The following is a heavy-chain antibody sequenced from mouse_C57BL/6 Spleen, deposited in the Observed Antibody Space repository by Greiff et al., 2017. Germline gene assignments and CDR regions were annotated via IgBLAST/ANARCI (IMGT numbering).Heavy chain of an antibody. V-gene: IGHV5-17*01. CDR2: ISSGSSTI. CDR3: ARNDYGSSYKFAY. Sequence: EVQRVESGGGLVKPGGSLKLSCAASGFTFSDYGMHWVRQAPEKGLEWVAYISSGSSTIYYADTVKGRFTISRDNAKNTLFLQMTSLRSEDTAMYYCARNDYGSSYKFAYWGQGTLVTVSA. CDR1: GFTFSDYG. D-gene: IGHD1-1*01. J-gene: IGHJ3*01.